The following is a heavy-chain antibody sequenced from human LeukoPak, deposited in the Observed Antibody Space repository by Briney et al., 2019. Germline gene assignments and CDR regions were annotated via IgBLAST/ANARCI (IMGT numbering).Heavy chain of an antibody. J-gene: IGHJ5*02. V-gene: IGHV1-18*01. CDR1: GYTFTSYG. Sequence: ASVKVSCKASGYTFTSYGISWLRQAPGQGLEWIGWISAYNGNTNYAQKLKGRVTMTTDTSTSTAYMELRSLRSDDTAVFYRPKTAYDILTGYLTSYNWFDPWGQGTLVTVSS. CDR3: PKTAYDILTGYLTSYNWFDP. CDR2: ISAYNGNT. D-gene: IGHD3-9*01.